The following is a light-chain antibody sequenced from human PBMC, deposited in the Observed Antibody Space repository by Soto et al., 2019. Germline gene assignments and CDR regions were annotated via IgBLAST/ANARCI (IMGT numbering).Light chain of an antibody. V-gene: IGKV1-5*03. CDR2: KAS. Sequence: DIQMTQSPSTLPASVGDRVTITCRASQSISSWLAWYQQEPGKAPKLLIYKASSLESGVPSRFSGSGSGTEFTLTISSLQPDDFATYYCQQYNSYSVTFGQGTKV. J-gene: IGKJ1*01. CDR3: QQYNSYSVT. CDR1: QSISSW.